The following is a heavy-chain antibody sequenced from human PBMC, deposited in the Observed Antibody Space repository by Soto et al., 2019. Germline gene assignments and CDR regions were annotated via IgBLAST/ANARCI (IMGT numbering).Heavy chain of an antibody. J-gene: IGHJ3*02. CDR3: ERDRGGGPPNAFDI. CDR2: TYYRSKWYN. CDR1: GDSVSSNSAA. V-gene: IGHV6-1*01. Sequence: SQTLSLTCAISGDSVSSNSAAWNWIRQSPSRGLEWLGRTYYRSKWYNDYAVSVKSRITINPDTSKNQFSLQLHSVTPEDTDRHYCERDRGGGPPNAFDIWAQGTMATFSS. D-gene: IGHD2-15*01.